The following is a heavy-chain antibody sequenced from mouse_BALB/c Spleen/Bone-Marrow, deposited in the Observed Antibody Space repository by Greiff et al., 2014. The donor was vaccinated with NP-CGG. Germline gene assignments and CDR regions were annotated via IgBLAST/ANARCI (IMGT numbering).Heavy chain of an antibody. D-gene: IGHD2-4*01. CDR3: ATYDYDAWFGN. J-gene: IGHJ3*01. V-gene: IGHV2-3*01. Sequence: QVQLKESGPGLVAPSQSLSITCTVSGFSLTSYAVSWVRQPPGKGLEWLGVIWGDGNTDYHSALISRLSISKDNSKSQVFLNLNSLQTDDTATYYCATYDYDAWFGNWGQGTLVTVSA. CDR1: GFSLTSYA. CDR2: IWGDGNT.